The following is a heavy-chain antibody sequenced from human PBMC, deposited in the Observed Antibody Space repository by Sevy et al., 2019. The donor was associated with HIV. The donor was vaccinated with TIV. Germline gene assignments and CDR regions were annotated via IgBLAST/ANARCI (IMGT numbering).Heavy chain of an antibody. CDR3: ARVWGGDSSGQFRQYFGY. CDR1: GFTFSSYW. J-gene: IGHJ4*02. D-gene: IGHD6-19*01. CDR2: IKQDGSEK. Sequence: GGSLRLSCAASGFTFSSYWMSWVRQAPGKGLEWVANIKQDGSEKYYVDSVKGRFTISRDNAKNSLYLQMNSLRAEDTAVYYCARVWGGDSSGQFRQYFGYWGQGTLVTVSS. V-gene: IGHV3-7*03.